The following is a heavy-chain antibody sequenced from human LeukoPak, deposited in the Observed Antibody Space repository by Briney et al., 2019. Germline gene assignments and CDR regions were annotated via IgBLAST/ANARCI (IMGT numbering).Heavy chain of an antibody. Sequence: SVKASCKASGGTFSSYTISWVRQAPGQGLEWMGRIIPILGIANYAQKFQGRVTITADKSTSTAYMELSSLRSEDTAVYYCARDLRLELDYGMDVWGQGTTVTVSS. CDR2: IIPILGIA. D-gene: IGHD1-7*01. CDR3: ARDLRLELDYGMDV. J-gene: IGHJ6*02. V-gene: IGHV1-69*04. CDR1: GGTFSSYT.